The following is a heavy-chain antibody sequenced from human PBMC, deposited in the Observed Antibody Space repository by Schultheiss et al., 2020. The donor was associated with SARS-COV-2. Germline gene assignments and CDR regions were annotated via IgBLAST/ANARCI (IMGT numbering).Heavy chain of an antibody. V-gene: IGHV3-30*01. CDR3: ARPPVLGGATGNNWFDP. CDR2: ISYDGSNK. D-gene: IGHD1-26*01. Sequence: GESLKISCAASGFTFSSYAMHWVRQAPGKGLEWVAVISYDGSNKYYADSVKGRFTISRDNSKNTLYLQMNSLRAEDTAVYYCARPPVLGGATGNNWFDPWCQGTLVTVSS. CDR1: GFTFSSYA. J-gene: IGHJ5*02.